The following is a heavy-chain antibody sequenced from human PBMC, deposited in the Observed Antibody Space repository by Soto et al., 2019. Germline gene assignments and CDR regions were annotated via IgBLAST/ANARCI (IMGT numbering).Heavy chain of an antibody. CDR2: ISGSGGST. V-gene: IGHV3-23*01. D-gene: IGHD3-10*01. CDR1: GFTFSSYA. Sequence: GGSLRLSCAASGFTFSSYAMSWVRQAPGRGLEWVSAISGSGGSTYYVDSVKGRFTISRDNSKNTVYLQMSSLRAEDTAVYYCAKFYGSGSYLFDYWGQGTLVTVSS. J-gene: IGHJ4*02. CDR3: AKFYGSGSYLFDY.